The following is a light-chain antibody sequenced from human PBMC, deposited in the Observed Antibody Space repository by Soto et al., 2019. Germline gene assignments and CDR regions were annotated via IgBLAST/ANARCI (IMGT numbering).Light chain of an antibody. V-gene: IGKV1-9*01. CDR2: DAS. Sequence: DIQLTQSPSFLSASVGDRVTITCRASQGISSHLAWYQQTPGKAPKLLIYDASTLQSGVPSRFSGSGSGTEFTLTLSNLQPEDFATYYCQHLNSNPFTLGPGTKVDIK. CDR1: QGISSH. J-gene: IGKJ3*01. CDR3: QHLNSNPFT.